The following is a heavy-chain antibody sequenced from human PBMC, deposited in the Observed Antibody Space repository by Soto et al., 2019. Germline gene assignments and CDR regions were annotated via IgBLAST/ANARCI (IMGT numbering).Heavy chain of an antibody. D-gene: IGHD3-3*01. Sequence: GASVKVSCKASGYAFTSYAMHWVRQAPGQRLEWMGWINAGNGNTKYSQKFQGRVTITRDTSASTAYMELSSLRSEDTAVYYCARGVIIGYWYFDLWGRGTLVTVSS. J-gene: IGHJ2*01. CDR1: GYAFTSYA. CDR3: ARGVIIGYWYFDL. V-gene: IGHV1-3*01. CDR2: INAGNGNT.